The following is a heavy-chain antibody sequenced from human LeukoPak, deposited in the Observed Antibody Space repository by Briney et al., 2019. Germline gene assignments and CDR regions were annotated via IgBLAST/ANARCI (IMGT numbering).Heavy chain of an antibody. CDR1: GYTFTSYD. D-gene: IGHD1-1*01. V-gene: IGHV1-8*01. J-gene: IGHJ3*02. CDR3: ARGGSIWRFWAIASSTTGTTGSDAFDI. Sequence: ASVKVSCKASGYTFTSYDISWVRQATGQGLEWMGWMNPNSGNTGYAQKFQGRVTMTRNTSISTAYMELSSLRSEDTAVYYCARGGSIWRFWAIASSTTGTTGSDAFDIWGQGTMVTVSS. CDR2: MNPNSGNT.